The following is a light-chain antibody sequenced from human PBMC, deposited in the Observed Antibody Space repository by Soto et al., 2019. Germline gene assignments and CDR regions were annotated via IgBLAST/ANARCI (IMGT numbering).Light chain of an antibody. CDR1: QHVTTNY. CDR3: QQYDSSCT. V-gene: IGKV3-20*01. J-gene: IGKJ4*01. CDR2: GAS. Sequence: IVLTQSPATLSLSPGERATLSCTASQHVTTNYIAWYQQKFGQAPRLLIYGASTRATGPPDRFTGGGFGTDFTLTISRVEPEDFAVYYCQQYDSSCTFGGGTKVEMK.